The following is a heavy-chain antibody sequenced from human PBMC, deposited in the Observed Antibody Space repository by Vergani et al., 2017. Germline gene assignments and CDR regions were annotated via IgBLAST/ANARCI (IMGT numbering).Heavy chain of an antibody. J-gene: IGHJ4*02. Sequence: QVQMQESGPGLVTTSETLSLTCSASGAPISYWCWSWLRQPAGKGLEWIGRLCPSGSTNYKPSLKSRVTISVDTSKNDFSLKVTSVTAADTAVYCCATIGYRRWGYYFDYWGQGILVTVSS. V-gene: IGHV4-4*07. CDR2: LCPSGST. D-gene: IGHD2-2*02. CDR1: GAPISYWC. CDR3: ATIGYRRWGYYFDY.